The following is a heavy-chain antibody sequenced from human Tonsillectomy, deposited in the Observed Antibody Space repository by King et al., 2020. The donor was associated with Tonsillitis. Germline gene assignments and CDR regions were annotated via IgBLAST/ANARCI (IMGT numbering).Heavy chain of an antibody. CDR1: GYTFTSYG. D-gene: IGHD3-22*01. Sequence: QLVQSGAEVKKPGASVKVSCKASGYTFTSYGISWVRQAPGQGLEWMGWISAYNGNTNYAQKLQGRVTMTTDTSTSTAYMELRSLRSDDTAVYYCARDGYYYDSSGYYYDPYAGAEYFQHWGQGTLVTVSS. J-gene: IGHJ1*01. CDR2: ISAYNGNT. V-gene: IGHV1-18*04. CDR3: ARDGYYYDSSGYYYDPYAGAEYFQH.